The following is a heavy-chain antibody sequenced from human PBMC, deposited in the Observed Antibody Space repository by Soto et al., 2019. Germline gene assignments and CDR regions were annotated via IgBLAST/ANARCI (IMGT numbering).Heavy chain of an antibody. J-gene: IGHJ6*03. CDR3: ARWGLQWLIGTYYYMDV. Sequence: QVQLVQSGAEVKKPGASVKVSCKASGYTFTSYGISWVRQAPGQGLEWMGWISAYNGNTNYAQKLQGRVTMTKDTSTSPADMALRSLRSDDTAVYYCARWGLQWLIGTYYYMDVWGKGTTVTVSS. CDR2: ISAYNGNT. D-gene: IGHD5-12*01. V-gene: IGHV1-18*01. CDR1: GYTFTSYG.